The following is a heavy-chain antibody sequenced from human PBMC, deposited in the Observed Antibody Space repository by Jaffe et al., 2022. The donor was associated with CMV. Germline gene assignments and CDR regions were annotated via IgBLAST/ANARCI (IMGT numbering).Heavy chain of an antibody. D-gene: IGHD7-27*01. J-gene: IGHJ4*02. CDR1: GFTFSSYE. V-gene: IGHV3-48*03. Sequence: EVQLVESGGGLVQPGGSLRLSCAASGFTFSSYEMNWVRQAPGKGLEWVSYISSSGSTIYYADSVKGRFTISRDNAKNSLYLQMNSLRAEDTAVYYCARGYRLGTLHRNFDYWGQGTLVTVSS. CDR2: ISSSGSTI. CDR3: ARGYRLGTLHRNFDY.